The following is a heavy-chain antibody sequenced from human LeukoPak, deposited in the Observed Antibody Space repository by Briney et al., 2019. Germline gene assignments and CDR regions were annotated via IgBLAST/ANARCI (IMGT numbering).Heavy chain of an antibody. Sequence: SETLSLTCAVYGGSFSGYYWSWIRQPPGKGLEWIGEINHSGSTNYNPSLKSRVTISVDTSENQFSLKLSSVTAADTAVYYCARGSITIFGVADAFDIWGQGTMVTVSS. D-gene: IGHD3-3*01. V-gene: IGHV4-34*01. J-gene: IGHJ3*02. CDR1: GGSFSGYY. CDR2: INHSGST. CDR3: ARGSITIFGVADAFDI.